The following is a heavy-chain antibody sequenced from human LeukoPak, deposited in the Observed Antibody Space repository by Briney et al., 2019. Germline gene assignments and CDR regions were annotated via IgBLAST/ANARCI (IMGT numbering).Heavy chain of an antibody. CDR1: GFSFDDYG. CDR3: TRKGVSASSLRQFFDY. V-gene: IGHV3-20*04. D-gene: IGHD2-2*01. Sequence: PGGSLRLSCAASGFSFDDYGMSWVRQVPGKGLEWVTCINWNGDRTSYVDSVKGRFTISRANAKNSLHLQMNSLRVEDTAFYYCTRKGVSASSLRQFFDYWGQGTLVAVTS. J-gene: IGHJ4*02. CDR2: INWNGDRT.